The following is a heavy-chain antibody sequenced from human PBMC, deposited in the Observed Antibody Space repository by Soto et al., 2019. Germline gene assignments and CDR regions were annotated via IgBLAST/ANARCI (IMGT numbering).Heavy chain of an antibody. CDR1: GGTFSSYA. CDR3: ARARGYYGSRGVIEPWVFDY. D-gene: IGHD3-10*01. Sequence: GASVKVSCKASGGTFSSYAISWVRQAPGQGLEWMGGIIPIFGTANYAQKFQGRVTITADESTSTAYMELSSLRSEDTAVYYCARARGYYGSRGVIEPWVFDYWGQGTLVTVSS. V-gene: IGHV1-69*13. CDR2: IIPIFGTA. J-gene: IGHJ4*02.